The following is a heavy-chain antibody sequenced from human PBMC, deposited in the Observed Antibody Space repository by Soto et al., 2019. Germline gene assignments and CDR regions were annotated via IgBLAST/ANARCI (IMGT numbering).Heavy chain of an antibody. V-gene: IGHV1-46*01. J-gene: IGHJ4*02. CDR2: INPSGGSP. CDR3: ARANSAPDY. D-gene: IGHD6-13*01. Sequence: EASVKVSCKASGYTFTDYYMHWVRQAPGQGLEWMGIINPSGGSPSYAQRFQGRITMTGDTSTSTVFLDLSSLRYEDTAVYYCARANSAPDYWGQGTLVTVSS. CDR1: GYTFTDYY.